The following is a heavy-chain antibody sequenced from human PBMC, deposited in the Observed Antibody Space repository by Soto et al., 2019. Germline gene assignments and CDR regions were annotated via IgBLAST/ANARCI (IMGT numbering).Heavy chain of an antibody. CDR1: GGSISSYY. J-gene: IGHJ4*02. Sequence: QVQLQESGPGLVKPSETLSLTCTVSGGSISSYYWSWIRQPPGKGLEWIGYIYYSGSTNYNPSLTSRDTISVDTSKHQFSLKLSSVTAADTAVYYCGGRGVITDDYFDHWGQGTLVTVSS. D-gene: IGHD3-10*01. V-gene: IGHV4-59*08. CDR2: IYYSGST. CDR3: GGRGVITDDYFDH.